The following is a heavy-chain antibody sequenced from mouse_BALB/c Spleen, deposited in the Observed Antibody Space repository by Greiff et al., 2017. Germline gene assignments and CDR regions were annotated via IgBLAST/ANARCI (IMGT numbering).Heavy chain of an antibody. CDR2: ISNLAYSI. CDR1: GFTFSDYG. D-gene: IGHD2-2*01. J-gene: IGHJ1*01. V-gene: IGHV5-15*02. CDR3: ARGGYDTYWYFDV. Sequence: EVQLVESGGGLVQPGGSRKLSCAASGFTFSDYGMAWVRQAPGKGPEWVAFISNLAYSIYYADTVTGRFTISRENAKNTLYLEMSSLRSEDTAMYYCARGGYDTYWYFDVWGAGTTVTVSS.